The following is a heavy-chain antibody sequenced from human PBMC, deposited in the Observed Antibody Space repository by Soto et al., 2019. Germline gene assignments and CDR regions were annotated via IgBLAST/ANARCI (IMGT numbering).Heavy chain of an antibody. Sequence: GASVTVCCKASGDTITSYSMHWVRQAPGQRLEWMGWINGNNGNTRYSQNFQGRVTITRDTSASTDYMELGSLRAEDTAVYYCAKDLSSMSGYYPYSPNYWGQGTLVTVS. CDR2: INGNNGNT. J-gene: IGHJ4*02. D-gene: IGHD3-22*01. V-gene: IGHV1-3*01. CDR3: AKDLSSMSGYYPYSPNY. CDR1: GDTITSYS.